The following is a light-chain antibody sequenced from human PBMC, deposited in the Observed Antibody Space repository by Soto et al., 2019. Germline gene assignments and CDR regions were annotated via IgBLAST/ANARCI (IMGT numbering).Light chain of an antibody. J-gene: IGKJ3*01. CDR3: QQANSFPFT. Sequence: DIQMTQSPSSVSASVGDRVTITCRASQGISTWLVWYQQKPGKAPKLLIHAASSLQSGVPSRFSGRGSGTDFTLTISSLQPEDFATYYCQQANSFPFTFGPGTTVEIK. CDR2: AAS. V-gene: IGKV1-12*01. CDR1: QGISTW.